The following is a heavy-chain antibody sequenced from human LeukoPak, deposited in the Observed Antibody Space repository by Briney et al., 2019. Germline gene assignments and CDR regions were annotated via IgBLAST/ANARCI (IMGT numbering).Heavy chain of an antibody. J-gene: IGHJ6*02. CDR3: ARGYGSGMNYYGMDV. V-gene: IGHV3-48*03. Sequence: PGGSLRLSCAASGFPFSTYEMSWVRQAPGKGLEWVSSISSSGSTIYYADSVKGRFTISRDNAKNSLYQQMNSLRAEDTAVYYCARGYGSGMNYYGMDVWGQGTTVTVSS. CDR1: GFPFSTYE. D-gene: IGHD3-10*01. CDR2: ISSSGSTI.